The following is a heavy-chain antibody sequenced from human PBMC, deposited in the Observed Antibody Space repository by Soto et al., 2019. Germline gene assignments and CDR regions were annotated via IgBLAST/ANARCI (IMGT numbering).Heavy chain of an antibody. Sequence: GGSLRLSCAASGFTFSSYGMHWVRQAPGKGPEWVTVISYDGSNKYYADSVKGRFTISRGDSKNTLYLQMISLRAEDTAVYYCAKASGSGYYYGIDIWGQGTTVTVSS. CDR1: GFTFSSYG. D-gene: IGHD3-10*01. V-gene: IGHV3-30*18. J-gene: IGHJ6*02. CDR3: AKASGSGYYYGIDI. CDR2: ISYDGSNK.